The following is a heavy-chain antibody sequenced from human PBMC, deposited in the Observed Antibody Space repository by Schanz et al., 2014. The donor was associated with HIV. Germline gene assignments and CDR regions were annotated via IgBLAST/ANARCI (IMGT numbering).Heavy chain of an antibody. CDR3: AREPSFSGLDV. J-gene: IGHJ6*02. V-gene: IGHV1-2*02. CDR1: GGSFSRSA. D-gene: IGHD6-6*01. CDR2: IKPNNGGT. Sequence: VQLVQSGAEVKKPGSSVKVSCKASGGSFSRSAVSWVRQAPGQGLEGMGWIKPNNGGTYYAQKFKGRVTMTRDTSISTAYMELSSLRYDDTAVYYCAREPSFSGLDVWGQGTTVTVSS.